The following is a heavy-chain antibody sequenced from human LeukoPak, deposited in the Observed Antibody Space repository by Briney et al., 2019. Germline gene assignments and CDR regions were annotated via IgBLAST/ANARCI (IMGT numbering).Heavy chain of an antibody. CDR1: GYTFTSYG. Sequence: GASVTVSFKASGYTFTSYGISWVRQAPGQGLEWMGWISAYNGNTNYAQKLQGRVTMTTDTSTSTAYMELRSLRSDDTAVYYCARAVGYYDSSGYSTGDYWGQGTLVTVSS. CDR3: ARAVGYYDSSGYSTGDY. V-gene: IGHV1-18*01. CDR2: ISAYNGNT. D-gene: IGHD3-22*01. J-gene: IGHJ4*02.